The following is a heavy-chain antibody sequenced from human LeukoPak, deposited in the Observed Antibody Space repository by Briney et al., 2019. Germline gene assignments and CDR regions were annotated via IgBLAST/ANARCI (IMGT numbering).Heavy chain of an antibody. CDR1: GFTFSSYS. CDR2: ISSSSSTI. J-gene: IGHJ5*02. Sequence: GGSLRLSCAASGFTFSSYSMNWVRHAPGKGLEWVSYISSSSSTIYYADSVKGRFTISRDNAKNSLYLQMNSLRDEDTAVYYCARDHRTYYYDSSGLSSWGQGTLVTVSS. D-gene: IGHD3-22*01. V-gene: IGHV3-48*02. CDR3: ARDHRTYYYDSSGLSS.